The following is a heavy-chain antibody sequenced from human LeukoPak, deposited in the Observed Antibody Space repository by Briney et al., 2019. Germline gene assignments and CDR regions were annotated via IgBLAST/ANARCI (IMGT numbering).Heavy chain of an antibody. CDR3: ARVMWGARSYFDY. V-gene: IGHV4-39*07. CDR2: IYYSGST. D-gene: IGHD1-26*01. J-gene: IGHJ4*02. CDR1: GGSISSSSYY. Sequence: SETLSLTCTVSGGSISSSSYYWGWIRQPPGKGLEWIGSIYYSGSTYYNPSLKSRVTISVDTSKNQFSLKLSSVTAADTAVYYCARVMWGARSYFDYWGQGTLVTVSS.